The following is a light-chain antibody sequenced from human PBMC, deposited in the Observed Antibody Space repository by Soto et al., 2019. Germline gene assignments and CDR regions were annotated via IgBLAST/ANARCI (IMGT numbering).Light chain of an antibody. CDR3: LLYYTGGRPV. Sequence: QAVVTQEPSLTVSPGETVTLTCGSSTGGVTSDHWPYWFQQKPGQGPRTLIYDTSNKHSWTPARFSGSLLGGKAALTLSGAQPEDEADYYRLLYYTGGRPVFGGGTQLTVL. J-gene: IGLJ7*01. CDR2: DTS. CDR1: TGGVTSDHW. V-gene: IGLV7-46*01.